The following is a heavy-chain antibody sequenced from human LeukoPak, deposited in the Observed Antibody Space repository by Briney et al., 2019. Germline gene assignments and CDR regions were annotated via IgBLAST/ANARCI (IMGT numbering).Heavy chain of an antibody. D-gene: IGHD6-19*01. CDR3: ARIPLAVAGTFDY. Sequence: SETLSLTCTVSGGSISSSSYYWGWIRQPTGKGLGWIGSIYYSGSTYYNPSLKSRVTISVDTSKNQFSLKLSSVTAADTAVYYCARIPLAVAGTFDYWGQGTLLTVSS. CDR2: IYYSGST. CDR1: GGSISSSSYY. V-gene: IGHV4-39*01. J-gene: IGHJ4*02.